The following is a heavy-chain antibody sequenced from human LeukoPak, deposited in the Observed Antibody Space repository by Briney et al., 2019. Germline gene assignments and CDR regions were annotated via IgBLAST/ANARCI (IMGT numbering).Heavy chain of an antibody. CDR2: IYSGGST. CDR1: GFTFSDYY. CDR3: ARDGLRYSSGWSPFDY. Sequence: GGSLRLSCAASGFTFSDYYMSWVRQAPGKGLEWVSVIYSGGSTYYADSVKGRFTISRDNSKNTLYLQMNSLRAEDTAVYYCARDGLRYSSGWSPFDYWGQGTLVTVSS. D-gene: IGHD6-19*01. V-gene: IGHV3-53*01. J-gene: IGHJ4*02.